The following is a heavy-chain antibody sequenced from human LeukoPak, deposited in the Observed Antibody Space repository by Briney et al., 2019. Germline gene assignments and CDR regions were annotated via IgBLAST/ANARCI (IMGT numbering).Heavy chain of an antibody. V-gene: IGHV4-34*01. Sequence: SETLSLTCAVYGGSFSGYCWSWIRQPPGKGLEWIGEINHSGSTNYNPSLKSRVTISVDTSKNQFSLKLSSVTAADTAVYYCARGQEGGYSSSWYPSRGYYYYGMDVWGQGTTVTVSS. D-gene: IGHD6-13*01. CDR1: GGSFSGYC. J-gene: IGHJ6*01. CDR3: ARGQEGGYSSSWYPSRGYYYYGMDV. CDR2: INHSGST.